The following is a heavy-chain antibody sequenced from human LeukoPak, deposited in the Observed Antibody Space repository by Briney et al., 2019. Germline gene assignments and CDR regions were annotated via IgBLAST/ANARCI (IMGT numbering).Heavy chain of an antibody. CDR3: ARPFGYSYGWTQNINWFDP. Sequence: SETLSLTCTVSGGSISSYYWSWIRQPAGKGLEWIGRIYTSGSTNYNPSLKSRVTMSVDTSKNQFSLKLSSVTAADTAVYYCARPFGYSYGWTQNINWFDPWGQGTLVTVSS. CDR1: GGSISSYY. J-gene: IGHJ5*02. CDR2: IYTSGST. D-gene: IGHD5-18*01. V-gene: IGHV4-4*07.